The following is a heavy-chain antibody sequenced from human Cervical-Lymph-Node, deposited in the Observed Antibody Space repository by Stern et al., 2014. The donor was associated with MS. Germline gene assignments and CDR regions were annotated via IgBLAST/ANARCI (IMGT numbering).Heavy chain of an antibody. D-gene: IGHD1-26*01. J-gene: IGHJ3*02. V-gene: IGHV4-28*01. CDR3: ARAFYTGSYSGGDAFDI. CDR2: IHYSGRT. Sequence: QVQLQESGPGLVKPSDTLSLTCAVSDYSITTSHWWGWIRPPPGQGLEWIGYIHYSGRTHYNPSRRRRVTMSVDTSKNQFSLKLSSVTVVDTAVYYCARAFYTGSYSGGDAFDIWGQGTLVTVSS. CDR1: DYSITTSHW.